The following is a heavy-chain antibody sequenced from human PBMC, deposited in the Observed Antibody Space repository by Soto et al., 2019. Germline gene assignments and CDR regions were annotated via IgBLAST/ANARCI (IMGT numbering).Heavy chain of an antibody. CDR2: INPNSGGT. Sequence: ASVKVSCKASGYTFTGYYMHWVRQAPGQGLEWMGWINPNSGGTNYAQKFQGRVTMTRDTSISTAYMELSRLRPEDTAVYYCAIEVRRSNQFDHWGQGTMVTVSS. CDR3: AIEVRRSNQFDH. J-gene: IGHJ4*02. D-gene: IGHD3-10*01. CDR1: GYTFTGYY. V-gene: IGHV1-2*02.